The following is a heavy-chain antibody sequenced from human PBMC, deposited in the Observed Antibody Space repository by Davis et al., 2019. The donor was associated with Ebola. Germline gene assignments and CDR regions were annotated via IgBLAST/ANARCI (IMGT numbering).Heavy chain of an antibody. V-gene: IGHV3-23*01. CDR3: AKELWFGELLSPGYYFDY. Sequence: GGSLRLSCAASGFTFSVYAMGWVRQAPGKGLEWVSSISGSGHSTYYGDSVMGRFTISRDTAKNSLYLQMNSLRAEDTALYYCAKELWFGELLSPGYYFDYWGQGTLVTVSS. CDR2: ISGSGHST. J-gene: IGHJ4*02. D-gene: IGHD3-10*01. CDR1: GFTFSVYA.